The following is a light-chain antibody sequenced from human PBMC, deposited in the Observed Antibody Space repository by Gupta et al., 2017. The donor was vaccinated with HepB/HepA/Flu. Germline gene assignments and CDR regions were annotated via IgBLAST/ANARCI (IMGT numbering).Light chain of an antibody. CDR1: QGIYNN. J-gene: IGKJ4*01. CDR3: QQYYRYPLT. Sequence: DIQMTPSPSSLSASVGDRVSITCRASQGIYNNLAWFQQKAGKPPKSLIYAASSLQSGVPSKFTGNGSGTDFTLTISSLQPEDFATYYCQQYYRYPLTFGGGTKVEIK. CDR2: AAS. V-gene: IGKV1-16*02.